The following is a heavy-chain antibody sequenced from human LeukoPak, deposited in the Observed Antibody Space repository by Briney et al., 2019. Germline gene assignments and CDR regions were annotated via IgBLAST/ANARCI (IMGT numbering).Heavy chain of an antibody. CDR2: MNPNSGNT. CDR3: ARGRGIAAAGDFDY. CDR1: GYTFTSYD. Sequence: ASVKVSCTASGYTFTSYDINWVRQATGQGLEWMGWMNPNSGNTGYAQKFQGRVTMTRNTSISTAYMELSSLRSEDTAVYYCARGRGIAAAGDFDYWGQGTLVTVSS. J-gene: IGHJ4*02. D-gene: IGHD6-13*01. V-gene: IGHV1-8*01.